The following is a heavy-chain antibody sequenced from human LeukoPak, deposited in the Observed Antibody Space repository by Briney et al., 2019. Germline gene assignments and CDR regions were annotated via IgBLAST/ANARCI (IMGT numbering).Heavy chain of an antibody. D-gene: IGHD3-10*01. CDR3: AREVTMVRGVITKFHYNGMDV. CDR2: ISAYNGHT. Sequence: ASVKVSCKASGYTFTDYYIHWVRQAPGQGLEWMGWISAYNGHTDYAQKFQGRVTMTTDTSTSTAYMELRSLRSDDTAVYYCAREVTMVRGVITKFHYNGMDVWGQGTTVTVSS. CDR1: GYTFTDYY. J-gene: IGHJ6*02. V-gene: IGHV1-18*01.